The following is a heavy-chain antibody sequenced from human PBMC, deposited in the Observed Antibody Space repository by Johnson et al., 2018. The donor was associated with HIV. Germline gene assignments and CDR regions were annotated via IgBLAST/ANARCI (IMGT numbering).Heavy chain of an antibody. Sequence: QVQLVESGGGVVRPGRSLRLSCAASGFTFSSYAMHWVRQAPGKGLEWVAVISYDGSNKYYADSVKGRFTISRDNSKNTLYLQMNSLRAEDTAVYYCAKDLVVVTARGAFDIWGQGTMVTVSS. D-gene: IGHD2-21*02. CDR3: AKDLVVVTARGAFDI. V-gene: IGHV3-30-3*01. J-gene: IGHJ3*02. CDR1: GFTFSSYA. CDR2: ISYDGSNK.